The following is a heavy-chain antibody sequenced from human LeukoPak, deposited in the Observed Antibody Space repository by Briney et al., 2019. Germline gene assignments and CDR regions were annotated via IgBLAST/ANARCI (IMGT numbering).Heavy chain of an antibody. CDR1: GDSISSYY. J-gene: IGHJ5*02. CDR2: IYHTGST. CDR3: ARQISGYSSSWYPNWFDP. Sequence: PSETLSLTCTASGDSISSYYWNWVRQPPGKGLEWIGRIYHTGSTNYNPSLKSRVTISVDTSKDQFSLKLSSVTAADTAVYYCARQISGYSSSWYPNWFDPWGQGTLVTVSS. V-gene: IGHV4-59*08. D-gene: IGHD6-13*01.